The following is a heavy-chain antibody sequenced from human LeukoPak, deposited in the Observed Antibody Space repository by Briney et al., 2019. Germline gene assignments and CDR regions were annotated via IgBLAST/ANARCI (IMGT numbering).Heavy chain of an antibody. J-gene: IGHJ5*02. CDR3: ARGGYYGSGNDFRFDP. V-gene: IGHV4-61*02. CDR2: IYSSGST. CDR1: GGSISSSSYY. Sequence: SETLSLTCTVSGGSISSSSYYWGWIRQPAGKGLEWIGRIYSSGSTNYNPSLKSRVTISVDTSKNQFSLKLGSVTAADTAVYYCARGGYYGSGNDFRFDPWGQGTLVTVSS. D-gene: IGHD3-10*01.